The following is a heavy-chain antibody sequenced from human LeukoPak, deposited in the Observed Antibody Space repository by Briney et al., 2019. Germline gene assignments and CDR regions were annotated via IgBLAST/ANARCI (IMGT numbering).Heavy chain of an antibody. CDR3: ARGSDDYGDYPSDFDY. CDR1: GGTLCSYA. V-gene: IGHV1-69*13. Sequence: ASVKVSCKASGGTLCSYAISWVRQAPGQGLEWMGGIIPIFGTANYAQKFQGRVTITAGESTSTAYMELSSLRSEDTAVYYCARGSDDYGDYPSDFDYWGQGTLVTVSS. CDR2: IIPIFGTA. D-gene: IGHD4-17*01. J-gene: IGHJ4*02.